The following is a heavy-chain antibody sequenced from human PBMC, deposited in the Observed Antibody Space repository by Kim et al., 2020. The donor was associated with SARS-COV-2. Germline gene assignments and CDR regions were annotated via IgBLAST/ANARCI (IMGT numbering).Heavy chain of an antibody. J-gene: IGHJ4*02. CDR3: AKDQAGGSAAGIDY. Sequence: ADPGKGRLTISRENSKNTLYLQMNSLRAEDTAVYYCAKDQAGGSAAGIDYWGQGTLVTVSS. D-gene: IGHD6-13*01. V-gene: IGHV3-33*06.